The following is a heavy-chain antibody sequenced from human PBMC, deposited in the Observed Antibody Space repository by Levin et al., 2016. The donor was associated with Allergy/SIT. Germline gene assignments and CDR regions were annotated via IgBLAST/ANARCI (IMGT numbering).Heavy chain of an antibody. CDR1: GGTFRNYA. CDR3: WTGTGGS. V-gene: IGHV1-69*13. Sequence: SVKVSCKASGGTFRNYAFSWVRQAPGQGLEWMGVISPIVGTANYAQKFQGRVTITADDATSTVYMELNSLRSEDTAVFFCWTGTGGSWDQGTRVTVSS. D-gene: IGHD1-1*01. J-gene: IGHJ5*02. CDR2: ISPIVGTA.